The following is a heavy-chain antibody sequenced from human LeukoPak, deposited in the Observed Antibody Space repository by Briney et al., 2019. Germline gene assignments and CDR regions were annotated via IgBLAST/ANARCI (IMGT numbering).Heavy chain of an antibody. CDR3: ARTATRELKEGGTYYFDY. CDR1: GGSFSGYY. V-gene: IGHV4-34*01. CDR2: INHSGSN. D-gene: IGHD1-26*01. Sequence: PSETLSLTCAVYGGSFSGYYWSWVRQPPGKGLEWIGEINHSGSNNYNPCLKSRVTISVDTSNNQFALKLSSVTAADTAVYYCARTATRELKEGGTYYFDYWGQGTLVTVSS. J-gene: IGHJ4*02.